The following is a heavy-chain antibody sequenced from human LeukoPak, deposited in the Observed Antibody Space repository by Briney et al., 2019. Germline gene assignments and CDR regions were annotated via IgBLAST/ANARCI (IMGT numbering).Heavy chain of an antibody. D-gene: IGHD2-2*01. CDR2: ISGSGGST. V-gene: IGHV3-23*01. J-gene: IGHJ6*02. Sequence: PGGPLRLSCAASGFTFSSYAMSWVRQAPGKGLEWVSAISGSGGSTYYADSVKGRFTISRDNSKNTLYLQMNSLRAEDTAVYYCAKAPIVVVPAAIVMDVWGQGTTVTVSS. CDR1: GFTFSSYA. CDR3: AKAPIVVVPAAIVMDV.